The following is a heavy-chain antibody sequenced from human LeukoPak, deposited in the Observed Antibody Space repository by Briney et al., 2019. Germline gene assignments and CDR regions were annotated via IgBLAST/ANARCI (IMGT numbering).Heavy chain of an antibody. V-gene: IGHV4-34*01. CDR2: VNRVGNT. CDR3: ARERVVSGYNWFDP. CDR1: GASFSGYS. D-gene: IGHD6-25*01. J-gene: IGHJ5*02. Sequence: PSETLSLTCAVHGASFSGYSWSWVRQPPGKGLEWIGEVNRVGNTIYNPSLKSRVTISIDTSTTQFSLRLSSVTVADTAVYFCARERVVSGYNWFDPWGQGTLVTVSS.